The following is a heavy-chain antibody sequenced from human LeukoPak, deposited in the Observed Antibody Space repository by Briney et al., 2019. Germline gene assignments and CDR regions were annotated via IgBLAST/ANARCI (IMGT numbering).Heavy chain of an antibody. J-gene: IGHJ6*03. D-gene: IGHD4-23*01. Sequence: ASVKVSCKASGGTFSSYAISWVRQAPGQGLEWMGGIIPIFGTANYAQKFQGRVTITADESTSTAYMGLSSLRSEDTAVYYCARDVPIGNKRYYYYYMDVWGKGTTVTVSS. V-gene: IGHV1-69*13. CDR1: GGTFSSYA. CDR3: ARDVPIGNKRYYYYYMDV. CDR2: IIPIFGTA.